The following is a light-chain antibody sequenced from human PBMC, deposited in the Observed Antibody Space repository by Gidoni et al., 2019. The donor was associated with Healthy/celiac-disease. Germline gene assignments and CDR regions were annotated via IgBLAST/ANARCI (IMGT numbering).Light chain of an antibody. Sequence: DIQMTQSPSSLSASVGDRVTITCRASQSISSYVNWYQQKPGKAPKLLIYAASSLQSGVPSRFSGSGSGTDFTLTISSLQPEDFATYYCQQSDSTPCSFGQGTKLEIK. V-gene: IGKV1-39*01. CDR2: AAS. CDR1: QSISSY. J-gene: IGKJ2*04. CDR3: QQSDSTPCS.